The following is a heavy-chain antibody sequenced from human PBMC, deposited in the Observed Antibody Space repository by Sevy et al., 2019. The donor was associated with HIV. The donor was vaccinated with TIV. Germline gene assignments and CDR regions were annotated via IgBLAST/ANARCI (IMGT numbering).Heavy chain of an antibody. CDR3: ATEYYYDSRGRAFDI. J-gene: IGHJ3*02. V-gene: IGHV4-59*01. Sequence: SETLSLTCTVSGGFISSYYWSWIRQPPGKGLEWIGYIYYSGSTNYNPTLKSRVTISVDTSKNQFSLKLSSVTAADTAVYYCATEYYYDSRGRAFDIWGQGSMVTVSS. CDR2: IYYSGST. CDR1: GGFISSYY. D-gene: IGHD3-22*01.